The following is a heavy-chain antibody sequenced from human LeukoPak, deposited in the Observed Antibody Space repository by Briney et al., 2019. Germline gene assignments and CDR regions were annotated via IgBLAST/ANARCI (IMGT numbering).Heavy chain of an antibody. CDR2: IIPIFGTA. CDR1: GGTFSSYA. J-gene: IGHJ5*02. Sequence: GASVKVSCKASGGTFSSYAISWVRQAPGQGLEWMGGIIPIFGTANYAQKFQGRVTITADKSTSTAYMELSSLRSEDTAVYYCARGFPDGSGSYPQPFDPWGQGTLVTVSS. D-gene: IGHD3-10*01. V-gene: IGHV1-69*06. CDR3: ARGFPDGSGSYPQPFDP.